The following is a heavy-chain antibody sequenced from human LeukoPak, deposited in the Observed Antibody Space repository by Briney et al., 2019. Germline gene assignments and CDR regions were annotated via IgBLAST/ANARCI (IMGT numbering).Heavy chain of an antibody. CDR1: GFTFSSYG. D-gene: IGHD3-22*01. V-gene: IGHV3-30*18. Sequence: GGSLRLSCAASGFTFSSYGMHWVRQAPGKGLEWVAVISYDGSNKYYADSVKGRFTISRDNSKNTLYLQMNSLRAEDTAVYYCAKEPRSVIVVITGVVDYWGQGTLVTVSS. J-gene: IGHJ4*02. CDR2: ISYDGSNK. CDR3: AKEPRSVIVVITGVVDY.